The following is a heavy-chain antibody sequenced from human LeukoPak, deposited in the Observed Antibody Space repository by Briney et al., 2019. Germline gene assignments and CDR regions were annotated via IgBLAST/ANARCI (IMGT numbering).Heavy chain of an antibody. V-gene: IGHV4-4*07. CDR1: GGPISGYY. CDR2: FSTRGII. CDR3: ARDLDGGSFYFDN. D-gene: IGHD3-16*01. Sequence: SETLSLTCTVSGGPISGYYWSWIRQPAGKGLEWIGRFSTRGIINYNPSLKSRVTMSVDTSKNHFSPKLRSVTAADTAVYYCARDLDGGSFYFDNWGQGTLVTASS. J-gene: IGHJ4*02.